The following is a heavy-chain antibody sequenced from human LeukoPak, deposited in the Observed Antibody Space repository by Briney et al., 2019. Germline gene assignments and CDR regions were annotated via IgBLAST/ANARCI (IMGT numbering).Heavy chain of an antibody. J-gene: IGHJ6*02. Sequence: SVRVSCKASGGTFSSYAISWVRQAPGQGLEWMGRIIPILGIANYAQKFQGRVTITADKSTSTAYMELSSLRSEDTAVYYCARGSIVVVPAAIAGDYGMDVWGQGTTVTVSS. V-gene: IGHV1-69*04. CDR3: ARGSIVVVPAAIAGDYGMDV. CDR2: IIPILGIA. CDR1: GGTFSSYA. D-gene: IGHD2-2*02.